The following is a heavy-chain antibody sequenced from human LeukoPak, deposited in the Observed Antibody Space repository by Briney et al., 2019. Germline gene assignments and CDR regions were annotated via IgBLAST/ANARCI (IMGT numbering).Heavy chain of an antibody. D-gene: IGHD3-22*01. CDR2: ISYDGSNK. V-gene: IGHV3-30-3*01. J-gene: IGHJ4*02. CDR1: GFTFSSYA. CDR3: VREPYYYDSSGYLTG. Sequence: PGGSLRLSCAASGFTFSSYAMHWVRQAPGKGLEWVAVISYDGSNKYYADSVKGRFTISRDNSKNTLYLQMNSLRAEDTAVYYCVREPYYYDSSGYLTGWGQGTLVTVSS.